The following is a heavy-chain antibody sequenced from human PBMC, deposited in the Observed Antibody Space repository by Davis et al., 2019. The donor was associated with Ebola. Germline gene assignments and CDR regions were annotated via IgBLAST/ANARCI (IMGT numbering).Heavy chain of an antibody. CDR2: IYHSGST. CDR3: ARGRGTSGYYYYGMDV. Sequence: PSETLSLTCTVSGYSISSGYYWGWIRQPPGKGLEWIGSIYHSGSTYYNPSLKSRVTISVDTSKNQFSLKLSSVTAADTAVYYCARGRGTSGYYYYGMDVWGQGTTVTVSS. CDR1: GYSISSGYY. V-gene: IGHV4-38-2*02. J-gene: IGHJ6*02. D-gene: IGHD1-14*01.